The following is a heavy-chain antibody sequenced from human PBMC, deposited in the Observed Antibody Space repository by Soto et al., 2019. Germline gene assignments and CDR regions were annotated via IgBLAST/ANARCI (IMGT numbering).Heavy chain of an antibody. CDR2: ISTNGGST. D-gene: IGHD3-22*01. CDR1: GFTFSSYA. V-gene: IGHV3-64D*06. Sequence: GGSLRLSCSASGFTFSSYAMHWVRQAPGKGLEYVSSISTNGGSTHYADSVKGRFTISRDNSKNKQYLQMSSLRADEKDVYYCVKGEYYYDSSGYYPFDYWGQGT. J-gene: IGHJ4*02. CDR3: VKGEYYYDSSGYYPFDY.